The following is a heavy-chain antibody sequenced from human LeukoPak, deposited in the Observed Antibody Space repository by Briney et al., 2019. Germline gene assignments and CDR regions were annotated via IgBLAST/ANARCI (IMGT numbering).Heavy chain of an antibody. CDR3: VKWGLAFARRYCGMDV. V-gene: IGHV3-64D*06. Sequence: GGSLRLSCSASGFTFSSYAMHWVRQAPGKGLEYVSAISSNGGSTYYADSVKGRFTISRDNSKNTLYLQMSSLRAEDTAVYYCVKWGLAFARRYCGMDVWGQGTTVTVSS. D-gene: IGHD3-16*01. J-gene: IGHJ6*02. CDR2: ISSNGGST. CDR1: GFTFSSYA.